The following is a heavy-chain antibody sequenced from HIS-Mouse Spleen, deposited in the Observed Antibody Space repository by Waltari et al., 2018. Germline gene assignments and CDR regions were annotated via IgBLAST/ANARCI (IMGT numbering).Heavy chain of an antibody. CDR2: IYYSGST. Sequence: QVQLQESGPGLVKPSETLSPTCTVYGGSLSSYYWSWIRQPPGKGLEWIGYIYYSGSTNYNPSLKSRVTISVDTSKNQFSLKLSSVTAADTAVYYCARGGLLAATYYFDYWGQGTLVTVSS. V-gene: IGHV4-59*08. CDR3: ARGGLLAATYYFDY. J-gene: IGHJ4*02. D-gene: IGHD2-15*01. CDR1: GGSLSSYY.